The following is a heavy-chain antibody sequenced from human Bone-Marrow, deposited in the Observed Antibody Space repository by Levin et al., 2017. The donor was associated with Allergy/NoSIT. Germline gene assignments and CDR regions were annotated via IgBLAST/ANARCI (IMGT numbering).Heavy chain of an antibody. CDR1: GFTFSSYP. D-gene: IGHD3-9*01. V-gene: IGHV3-33*03. Sequence: GESLKISCAASGFTFSSYPMHWVRQAPGKGLDWVAVIWYDGSNKHYADSVKGRFTISRDNSNNTLFLQMDSLSAEDTAIYYCAKSPTLTGYYEWFDPWGQGTLVTVSS. J-gene: IGHJ5*02. CDR3: AKSPTLTGYYEWFDP. CDR2: IWYDGSNK.